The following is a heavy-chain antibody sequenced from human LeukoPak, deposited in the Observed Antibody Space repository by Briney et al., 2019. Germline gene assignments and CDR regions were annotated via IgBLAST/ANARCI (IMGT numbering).Heavy chain of an antibody. CDR3: ARASISMVRGVADY. CDR2: IEQDGSEK. J-gene: IGHJ4*02. D-gene: IGHD3-10*01. V-gene: IGHV3-7*01. CDR1: GFTFSSYW. Sequence: PGGSLRLSCAASGFTFSSYWMSWVRQAPGKGLEWVANIEQDGSEKYYVDSVKGRFTISRDNAKNSLYLQMNSLRAEDTAVYYCARASISMVRGVADYWGQGTLVTVSS.